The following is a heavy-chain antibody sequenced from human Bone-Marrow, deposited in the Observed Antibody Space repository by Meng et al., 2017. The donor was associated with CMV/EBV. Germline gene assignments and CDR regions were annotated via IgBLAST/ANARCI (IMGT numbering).Heavy chain of an antibody. CDR3: ARGGYYDSSGYSVY. Sequence: ASVKVSCKASGYTFTGYYMHWVRQAPGQGLEWMGWINPNSGGTNYAQKFQGRVTMTRDTSISTAYMELSTLRSDDTAVYYCARGGYYDSSGYSVYWGQGTLVTVSS. V-gene: IGHV1-2*02. D-gene: IGHD3-22*01. CDR1: GYTFTGYY. CDR2: INPNSGGT. J-gene: IGHJ4*02.